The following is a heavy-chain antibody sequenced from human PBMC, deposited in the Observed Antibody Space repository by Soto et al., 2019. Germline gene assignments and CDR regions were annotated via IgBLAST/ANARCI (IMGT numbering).Heavy chain of an antibody. D-gene: IGHD6-13*01. V-gene: IGHV1-69*02. J-gene: IGHJ4*02. CDR1: GGTFSSYT. CDR2: IIPILGIA. Sequence: SVKVSCKASGGTFSSYTIIWVRQAPGQWLECIGRIIPILGIANYAQKFQGRVTITADKSASTAYMELSSLRSDDTAVYYCASIAAAGKRFDYWGQGTLVTVSS. CDR3: ASIAAAGKRFDY.